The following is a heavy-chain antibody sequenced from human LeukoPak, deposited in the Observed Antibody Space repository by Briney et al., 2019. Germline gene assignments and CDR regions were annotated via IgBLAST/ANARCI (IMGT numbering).Heavy chain of an antibody. CDR3: ARSSPPDSSGYYLAYNWFDP. CDR2: IYYSGST. Sequence: SETLSLTCTVSGGSLSSGGYYWSWIRQHPGTGLEWIGYIYYSGSTYYNPSLKSRVTISVDTSKNQFSLKLSSVTAADTAVYYCARSSPPDSSGYYLAYNWFDPWGQGTLVTVSS. V-gene: IGHV4-31*03. CDR1: GGSLSSGGYY. J-gene: IGHJ5*02. D-gene: IGHD3-22*01.